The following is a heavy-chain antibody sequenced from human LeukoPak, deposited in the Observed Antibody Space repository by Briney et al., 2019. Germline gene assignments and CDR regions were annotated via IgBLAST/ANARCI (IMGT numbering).Heavy chain of an antibody. D-gene: IGHD6-19*01. CDR2: ISGTGDST. V-gene: IGHV3-23*01. Sequence: GGSLRLSCAASGFTFSTYAMSWVRQAPGKGLEWVSAISGTGDSTYYADSVKGRFTISRDNSKNTLYLQMDNLRAEDTAVYYCAKYQRQWLPKGGFDYWGQGTLVTVSS. J-gene: IGHJ4*02. CDR3: AKYQRQWLPKGGFDY. CDR1: GFTFSTYA.